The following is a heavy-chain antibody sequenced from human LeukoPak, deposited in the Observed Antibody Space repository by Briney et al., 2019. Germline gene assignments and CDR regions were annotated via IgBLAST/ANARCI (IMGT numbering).Heavy chain of an antibody. Sequence: PSETLSLTCAVNGVSFSAYFWNWIRQSPGKGLEWIGEVNHSGSTNYNPSLKSRVSISVDTSKNQFSLKLNSVTAADTAVYYCARKDFWSGYQFDYWGQGTLVTVSS. CDR2: VNHSGST. D-gene: IGHD3-3*01. CDR3: ARKDFWSGYQFDY. CDR1: GVSFSAYF. V-gene: IGHV4-34*01. J-gene: IGHJ4*02.